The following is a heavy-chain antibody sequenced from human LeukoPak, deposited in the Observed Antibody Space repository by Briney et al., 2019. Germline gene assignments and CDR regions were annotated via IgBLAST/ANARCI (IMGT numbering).Heavy chain of an antibody. CDR3: VRHGLGSSWIGFDY. CDR2: IYPGDSDP. J-gene: IGHJ4*02. D-gene: IGHD6-13*01. Sequence: GESLKISCKGSGSIFATYWLGWVRQMPGKGLEWMGIIYPGDSDPGYSPSFQGQVTISADKSISTAYLQWSSLKASDSAMYYSVRHGLGSSWIGFDYWGQGTLVTVSS. CDR1: GSIFATYW. V-gene: IGHV5-51*01.